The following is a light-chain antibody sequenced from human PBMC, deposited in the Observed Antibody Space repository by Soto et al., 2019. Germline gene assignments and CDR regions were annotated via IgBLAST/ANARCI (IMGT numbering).Light chain of an antibody. J-gene: IGKJ4*01. Sequence: DSVLISAPAALSLSPGERATLSCRASHTVANFLAWYQHKAGQAPRLLIYDVSNRATGIPARFSGSGSGTDFTLTISSLEPDDFAVYYCQQRSNWPPTFAGGTKVDIK. V-gene: IGKV3-11*01. CDR1: HTVANF. CDR2: DVS. CDR3: QQRSNWPPT.